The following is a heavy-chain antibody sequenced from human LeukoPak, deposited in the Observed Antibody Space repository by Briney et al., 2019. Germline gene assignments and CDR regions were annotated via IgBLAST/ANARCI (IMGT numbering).Heavy chain of an antibody. D-gene: IGHD6-19*01. J-gene: IGHJ4*02. CDR1: GGSISSGSYY. Sequence: SQTLTLTCTVSGGSISSGSYYWSWIRQPAGKGLEWIGRIYTSGSTNYNPSLKSRVTISVDTSKNQFSLKLSSVTAADTAVYYCASYSGGSGWYGYFDYWGQGTLVTVSS. CDR3: ASYSGGSGWYGYFDY. CDR2: IYTSGST. V-gene: IGHV4-61*02.